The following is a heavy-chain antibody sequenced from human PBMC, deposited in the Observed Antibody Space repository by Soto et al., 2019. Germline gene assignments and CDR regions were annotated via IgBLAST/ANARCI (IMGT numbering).Heavy chain of an antibody. Sequence: TSETLSLTCAVYGGSFSGYYWSWIRQPPGKGLEWIGEINHSGSTNYNPSLKSRVTISVDTSKNQFSLKLSSVTAADTAVYYCARSFRATGGSGYWGQGTLFTVSS. D-gene: IGHD2-15*01. CDR3: ARSFRATGGSGY. CDR2: INHSGST. J-gene: IGHJ4*02. CDR1: GGSFSGYY. V-gene: IGHV4-34*01.